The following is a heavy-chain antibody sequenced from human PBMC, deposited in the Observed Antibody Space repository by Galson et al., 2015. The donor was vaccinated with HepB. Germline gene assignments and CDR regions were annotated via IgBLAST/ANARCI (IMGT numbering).Heavy chain of an antibody. CDR2: IIPIFGTA. V-gene: IGHV1-69*13. J-gene: IGHJ4*02. CDR1: GGTFSSYA. CDR3: ARDGPYCTGGVSYIGGPE. D-gene: IGHD2-8*02. Sequence: SVKVSCKASGGTFSSYAISWVRQAPGQGLEWMGGIIPIFGTANYAQKFQGRVTITADESTSTAYMELSSLRSEDTAVYYCARDGPYCTGGVSYIGGPEWGPGTLVNVFS.